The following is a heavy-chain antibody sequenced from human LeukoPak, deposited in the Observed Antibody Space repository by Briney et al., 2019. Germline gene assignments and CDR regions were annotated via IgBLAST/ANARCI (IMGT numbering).Heavy chain of an antibody. J-gene: IGHJ4*02. CDR3: ARDPGLTGYYTLDY. CDR2: INPNSGGT. Sequence: ASVKVSCKASGYTFTGYYMHWVRQAPGQGLEWMGWINPNSGGTNYAQKFQGRVTMTRDTSISTAYMELSRLRSDDTAVYYCARDPGLTGYYTLDYWGQGTLVTVSS. D-gene: IGHD3-9*01. V-gene: IGHV1-2*02. CDR1: GYTFTGYY.